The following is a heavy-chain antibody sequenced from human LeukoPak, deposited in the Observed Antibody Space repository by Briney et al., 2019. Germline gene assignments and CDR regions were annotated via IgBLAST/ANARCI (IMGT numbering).Heavy chain of an antibody. J-gene: IGHJ4*02. V-gene: IGHV4-31*03. CDR2: IYYSGST. CDR3: ARVQYYYGSGSPNYFDY. D-gene: IGHD3-10*01. CDR1: GSSISSGGYY. Sequence: PSQTLSLTCTVSGSSISSGGYYWSWIRQHPGKGLEWIGYIYYSGSTYYNPSLKSRVTISVDTSKNQFSLKLSSVTAADTAVYYCARVQYYYGSGSPNYFDYWGQGTLVTVSS.